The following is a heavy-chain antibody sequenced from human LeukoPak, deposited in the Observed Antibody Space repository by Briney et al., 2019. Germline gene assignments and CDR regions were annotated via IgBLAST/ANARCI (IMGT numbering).Heavy chain of an antibody. J-gene: IGHJ4*02. V-gene: IGHV3-30-3*01. CDR1: GFTFSSYS. CDR3: ARELTSSWYFDY. CDR2: LSNDGSNK. D-gene: IGHD6-13*01. Sequence: GGSLRLSCAASGFTFSSYSMHWVRQAPGKGPEWVAVLSNDGSNKDYADSAKGRFTISRDNSKNTLYLQMNSLRAEDTAVYYCARELTSSWYFDYWGQGTLVTVSS.